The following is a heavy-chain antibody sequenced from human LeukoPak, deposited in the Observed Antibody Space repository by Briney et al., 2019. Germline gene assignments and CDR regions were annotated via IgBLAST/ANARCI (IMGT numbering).Heavy chain of an antibody. V-gene: IGHV4-38-2*01. Sequence: PSETLSLTCAVSGYSISSDYYWGWIRQPPGKGLEWIGSVYRSGSTYYKPSLKSRVTISVDTSKNQVSLNLRSVTAADTAVYHCAAPGGGDSLDIWGQGTMVTVSS. J-gene: IGHJ3*02. D-gene: IGHD3-22*01. CDR2: VYRSGST. CDR1: GYSISSDYY. CDR3: AAPGGGDSLDI.